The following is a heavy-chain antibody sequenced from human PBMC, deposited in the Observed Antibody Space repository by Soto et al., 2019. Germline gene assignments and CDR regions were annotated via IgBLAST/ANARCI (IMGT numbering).Heavy chain of an antibody. D-gene: IGHD2-8*01. J-gene: IGHJ6*02. CDR1: GFTFSSYS. CDR2: ISSSSSYI. V-gene: IGHV3-21*01. CDR3: SMLHSDYYYYGMDV. Sequence: EVQLVESGGGLVKPGGSLRLSCAASGFTFSSYSMNWVRQAPGKGLEWVSFISSSSSYIYYADSVKGRFTISRDNAKNALYLQMNSLRAEDTAVYYCSMLHSDYYYYGMDVWGQGTTVTVSS.